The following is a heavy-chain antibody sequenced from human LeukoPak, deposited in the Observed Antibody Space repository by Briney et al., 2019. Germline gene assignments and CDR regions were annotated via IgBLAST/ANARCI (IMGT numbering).Heavy chain of an antibody. CDR2: IYYSGST. V-gene: IGHV4-59*11. CDR1: GGSISSHY. Sequence: PSETLSLTCTVSGGSISSHYWSWIAQPPGRGLEWIGYIYYSGSTNYNPSLKSRVTISVDTPKNQFSLKLSSVTAADTAVYYCARARGGSFYEPFDYWGQGTLVTVSS. J-gene: IGHJ4*02. D-gene: IGHD3-22*01. CDR3: ARARGGSFYEPFDY.